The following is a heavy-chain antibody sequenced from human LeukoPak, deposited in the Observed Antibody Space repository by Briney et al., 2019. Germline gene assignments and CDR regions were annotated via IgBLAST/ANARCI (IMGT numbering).Heavy chain of an antibody. D-gene: IGHD3-10*01. Sequence: GGSLRLSCAASGFSVSRNYLSWVRQAPGKGREWVSVLYGGATTDYADSVKGRFTNSTDSSKNTLYLQMNSLRDEDTSVYYCARGGRTDSGSYPYGMDIWGQGTMVTVSS. CDR2: LYGGATT. CDR3: ARGGRTDSGSYPYGMDI. V-gene: IGHV3-66*01. CDR1: GFSVSRNY. J-gene: IGHJ6*02.